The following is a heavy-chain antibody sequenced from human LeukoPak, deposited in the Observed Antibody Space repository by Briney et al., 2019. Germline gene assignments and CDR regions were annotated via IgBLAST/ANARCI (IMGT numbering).Heavy chain of an antibody. CDR2: IYHSGST. CDR3: ARETYSKVF. V-gene: IGHV4-30-2*01. J-gene: IGHJ4*02. D-gene: IGHD4-11*01. CDR1: GGSISSGGYY. Sequence: PSETLSLTCTVSGGSISSGGYYWSWIRQPPGKGLEWIGYIYHSGSTYYNPSLKSRVTISVDRSKNQFSLKLSSVTAADTAVYYCARETYSKVFWGQGTLVTVSS.